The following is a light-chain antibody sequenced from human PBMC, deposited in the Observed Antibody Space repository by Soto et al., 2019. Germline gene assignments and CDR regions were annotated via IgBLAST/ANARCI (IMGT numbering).Light chain of an antibody. J-gene: IGKJ5*01. CDR2: DST. CDR1: QFLSSY. Sequence: EVVLTQSPVTPSLSPGASASLSCGASQFLSSYLAWXQQIPGXXPRLLIYDSTNRAAGIPARFSGSRSGTDFTLTLSSVEPEDFAMYYCHQRNQFGQGTRLEIK. V-gene: IGKV3-11*01. CDR3: HQRNQ.